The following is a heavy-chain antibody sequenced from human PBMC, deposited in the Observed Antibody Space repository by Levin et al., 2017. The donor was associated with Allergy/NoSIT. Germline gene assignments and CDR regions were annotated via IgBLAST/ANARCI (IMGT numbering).Heavy chain of an antibody. Sequence: ASVKVSCKASGFTFTDYYIHWVRQVSGQRLEWMGRIGPGSGGTDYPQRSHGRVTMTSDTSISTVYMEINGLTSDDTAIYYCTRKAGGTFDYWGQGTLVTVSS. D-gene: IGHD2-15*01. J-gene: IGHJ4*02. CDR1: GFTFTDYY. CDR3: TRKAGGTFDY. V-gene: IGHV1-2*06. CDR2: IGPGSGGT.